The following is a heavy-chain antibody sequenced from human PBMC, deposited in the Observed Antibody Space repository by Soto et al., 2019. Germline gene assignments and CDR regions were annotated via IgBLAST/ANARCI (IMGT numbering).Heavy chain of an antibody. CDR3: ASAVRGSNYNS. D-gene: IGHD1-26*01. CDR1: GGSISSGDYY. J-gene: IGHJ5*01. CDR2: IYYSARN. Sequence: QVQLQESGPGLVKPSQTLYLTRTVSGGSISSGDYYLCWIRQPPRKGLEWIGYIYYSARNYYNPTLKRRVTISVDTSKNQVSLTLSSVTAADTAVYYCASAVRGSNYNSGGQGTLLTVSS. V-gene: IGHV4-30-4*01.